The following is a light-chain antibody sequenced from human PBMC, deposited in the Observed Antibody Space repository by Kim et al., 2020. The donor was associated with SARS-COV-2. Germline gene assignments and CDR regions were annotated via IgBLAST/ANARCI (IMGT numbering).Light chain of an antibody. J-gene: IGKJ5*01. CDR2: DAS. Sequence: PGDGATLSCRASQSVGDFFAWYQQRPGQAPRLLIYDASKRATGIPARFSGSGSGTDFTLTISTLESEDSAIYYCQRSSWPITFGQGTRLEIK. CDR1: QSVGDF. V-gene: IGKV3-11*01. CDR3: QRSSWPIT.